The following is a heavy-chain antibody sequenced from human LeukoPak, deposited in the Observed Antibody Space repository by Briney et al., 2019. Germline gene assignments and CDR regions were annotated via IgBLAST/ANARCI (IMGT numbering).Heavy chain of an antibody. J-gene: IGHJ4*02. CDR3: ARGATRFDY. CDR2: IYYSGST. CDR1: GGSISSYY. V-gene: IGHV4-59*01. D-gene: IGHD1-26*01. Sequence: PSETLSLTCTVSGGSISSYYWSWIRQPPGKGLEWIGYIYYSGSTNYNPSLQSRVTISVDTSKNQFSLKLSSVTAADTAVYYCARGATRFDYWGQGNLVTVSS.